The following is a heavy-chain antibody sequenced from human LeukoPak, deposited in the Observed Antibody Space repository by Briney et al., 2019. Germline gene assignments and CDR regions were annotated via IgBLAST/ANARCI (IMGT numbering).Heavy chain of an antibody. J-gene: IGHJ4*02. CDR1: GGTFSSYA. CDR3: ARSYSSSWYFSDY. D-gene: IGHD6-13*01. Sequence: GASVKVSCKASGGTFSSYAISWVRQAPGQGLEWMGGIIPIFGTANYAQKFQGRITITADESTSTAYMELSSLRSEDTAVYYCARSYSSSWYFSDYWGQGTLVTVSS. V-gene: IGHV1-69*13. CDR2: IIPIFGTA.